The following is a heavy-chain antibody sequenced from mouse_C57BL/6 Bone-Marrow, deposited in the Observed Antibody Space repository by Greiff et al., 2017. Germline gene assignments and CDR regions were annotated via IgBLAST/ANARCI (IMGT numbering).Heavy chain of an antibody. CDR2: IYPRDGST. V-gene: IGHV1-85*01. Sequence: QVQLKQSGPELVKPGASVKLSCKASGYTFTSYDITWVKQRPGQGLEWIGWIYPRDGSTKYNEKFKGKATLTVDTSSSTAYMELHSLTSEDSAVYFCARGHYYGSSFYAMDYWGQGTSVTVSS. CDR1: GYTFTSYD. D-gene: IGHD1-1*01. CDR3: ARGHYYGSSFYAMDY. J-gene: IGHJ4*01.